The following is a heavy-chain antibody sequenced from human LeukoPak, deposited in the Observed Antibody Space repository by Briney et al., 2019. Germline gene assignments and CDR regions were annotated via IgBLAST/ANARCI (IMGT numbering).Heavy chain of an antibody. D-gene: IGHD3-22*01. CDR2: INHSGST. CDR3: ARGRSGYDSNDY. V-gene: IGHV4-34*01. Sequence: SETLSLTCAVYGGSFSGYYWSWIRQPSGKGLEWIGEINHSGSTNYNPSLKSRVTISVDTSKNQFSLKLSSVTAADTAVYYCARGRSGYDSNDYWGQGTLVTVSS. CDR1: GGSFSGYY. J-gene: IGHJ4*02.